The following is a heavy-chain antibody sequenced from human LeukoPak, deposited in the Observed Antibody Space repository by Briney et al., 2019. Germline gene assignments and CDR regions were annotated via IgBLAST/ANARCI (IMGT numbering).Heavy chain of an antibody. CDR2: ISGSGGST. D-gene: IGHD6-6*01. CDR3: AKDLGYSRSFRGSFGY. J-gene: IGHJ4*02. V-gene: IGHV3-23*01. Sequence: GGSLRLSCAASGFTFSSYAMSWVRQAPGKGLEWVSAISGSGGSTYYADSVKGRFTISRDNSKNTLYLQMNSLRAEDTAVYYCAKDLGYSRSFRGSFGYWGQGTLVTVSS. CDR1: GFTFSSYA.